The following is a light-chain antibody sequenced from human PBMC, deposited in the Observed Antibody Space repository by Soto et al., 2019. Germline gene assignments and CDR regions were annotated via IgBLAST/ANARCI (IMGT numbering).Light chain of an antibody. CDR2: GAS. V-gene: IGKV3-11*01. CDR3: QQYNTYST. CDR1: QSVSSY. Sequence: IVLTQSPATLSLSPGERATLSCRASQSVSSYLAWYQQKPGQAPRLLIYGASTRATGIPARFSGSGSGTDFTLTISSLQPDDFATYYCQQYNTYSTFGQGTRLEIK. J-gene: IGKJ5*01.